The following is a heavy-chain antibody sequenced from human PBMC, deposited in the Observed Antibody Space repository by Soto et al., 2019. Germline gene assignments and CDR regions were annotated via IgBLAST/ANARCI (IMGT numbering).Heavy chain of an antibody. D-gene: IGHD6-19*01. V-gene: IGHV3-30*18. CDR2: ISYDGSKK. CDR1: GFTFSSYG. CDR3: AKVVVAGTKRIYGMDV. J-gene: IGHJ6*02. Sequence: QEQLVESGGGVVQPGRSLRLSCAASGFTFSSYGMHWVRQAPGKGLEWVARISYDGSKKHNADSVKGRFTISRDNSKKTLYLQMNSLRAEDTAVYYCAKVVVAGTKRIYGMDVWGQGTTVTVSS.